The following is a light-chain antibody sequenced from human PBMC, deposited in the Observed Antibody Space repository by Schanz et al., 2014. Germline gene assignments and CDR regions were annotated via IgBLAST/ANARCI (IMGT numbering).Light chain of an antibody. Sequence: IQLTQSPSSLSASVGDRVTITCRASQGISSYLAWYQQKPGKAPKLLISKASSLESGVPSRFSGSGSGTEFTLTISSLQPDDFATYYCQQYYTYSPEWTFGPGTKVEIK. CDR2: KAS. J-gene: IGKJ1*01. CDR1: QGISSY. V-gene: IGKV1-5*03. CDR3: QQYYTYSPEWT.